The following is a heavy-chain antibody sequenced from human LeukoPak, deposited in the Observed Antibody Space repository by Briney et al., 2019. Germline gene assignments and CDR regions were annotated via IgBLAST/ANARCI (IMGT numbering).Heavy chain of an antibody. Sequence: PGGSLRLSCAASGFTFSSYWMSWVRQAPGKGPEWVANIKQDGSEKYYVDSVKGRFTISRDNAKNSLYLQMNSLRAEDTAVYYCARDVAVAGKNYYYYYMDVWGKGTTVTVSS. CDR2: IKQDGSEK. CDR1: GFTFSSYW. V-gene: IGHV3-7*01. D-gene: IGHD6-19*01. J-gene: IGHJ6*03. CDR3: ARDVAVAGKNYYYYYMDV.